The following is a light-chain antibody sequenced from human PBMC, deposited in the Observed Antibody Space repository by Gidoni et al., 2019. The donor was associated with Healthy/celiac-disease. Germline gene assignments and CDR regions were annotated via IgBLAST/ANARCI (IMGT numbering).Light chain of an antibody. CDR1: QSISSY. CDR2: AAS. V-gene: IGKV1-39*01. Sequence: DIQMTQSPSPLSASVGARVTIPCRPSQSISSYLNWYQQKPGKAPKLLIYAASILNSGVPSRFSGSGSGTDFTLTISSLQHEDFANYYWQQSYSTQTCXQXTKVEIK. J-gene: IGKJ1*01. CDR3: QQSYSTQT.